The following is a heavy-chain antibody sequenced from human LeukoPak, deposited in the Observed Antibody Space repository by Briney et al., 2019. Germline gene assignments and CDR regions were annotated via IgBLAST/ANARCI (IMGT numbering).Heavy chain of an antibody. D-gene: IGHD6-13*01. J-gene: IGHJ4*02. CDR2: ISYDGSNK. Sequence: GGSLRLSCAASGFTFSSYAMHWVRQAPGKGLEWVAVISYDGSNKYYADSVKGRFTISRDNSKNTLYLQMNSLRAEDTALYYCAKAPIAAEDYYFDYWGQGTLVTVSS. CDR1: GFTFSSYA. CDR3: AKAPIAAEDYYFDY. V-gene: IGHV3-30-3*01.